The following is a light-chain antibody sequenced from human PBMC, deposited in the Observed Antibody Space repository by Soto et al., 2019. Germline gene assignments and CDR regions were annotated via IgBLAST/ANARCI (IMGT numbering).Light chain of an antibody. CDR2: GNT. CDR3: QSYDISLSAWV. CDR1: TSNIGAGYD. V-gene: IGLV1-40*01. Sequence: QSVLTQPPSVSGAPGQRVTISCTGSTSNIGAGYDVHWYQHLPGTAPKVLIYGNTNRPSGVPDRFSGSKSGTSASLAITGLQAEDEADYYCQSYDISLSAWVFGGGTKLTVL. J-gene: IGLJ3*02.